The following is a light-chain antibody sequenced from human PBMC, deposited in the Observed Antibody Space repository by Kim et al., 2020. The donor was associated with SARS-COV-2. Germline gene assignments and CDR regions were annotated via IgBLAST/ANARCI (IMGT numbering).Light chain of an antibody. CDR3: MIWPSNAYVV. Sequence: CTLPSEVRVGSYNICWYQQKPGSRPRYLLYYCSDSDEGQGSGVPSRFSGSKEGSANTGILLISGLQSEDEADYYCMIWPSNAYVVFGGGTQLTVL. CDR2: YCSDSDE. J-gene: IGLJ2*01. V-gene: IGLV5-37*01. CDR1: SEVRVGSYN.